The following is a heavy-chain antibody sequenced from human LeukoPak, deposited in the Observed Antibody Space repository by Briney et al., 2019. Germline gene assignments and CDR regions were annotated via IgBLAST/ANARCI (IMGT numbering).Heavy chain of an antibody. CDR1: GYTFTSHG. CDR3: ARDPTNTSGRNVYFDY. Sequence: ASVKVSCKASGYTFTSHGISWVRQAPGQGLEGMGWISAYNGDTNYPRKLQGRVIMTTDASTTTAYMELRSLRSDDTAVYYCARDPTNTSGRNVYFDYWGQGTLVTVSS. CDR2: ISAYNGDT. D-gene: IGHD6-19*01. V-gene: IGHV1-18*01. J-gene: IGHJ4*02.